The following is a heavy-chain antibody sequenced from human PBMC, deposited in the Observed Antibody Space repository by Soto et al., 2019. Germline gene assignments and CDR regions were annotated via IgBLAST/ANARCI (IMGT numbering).Heavy chain of an antibody. CDR3: GSSMGLGDLLSY. CDR1: GGTFSSYS. Sequence: PSVKVSCKATGGTFSSYSITWVRQAPGQGLEWMGRIIPILNIVNNAQKFQGRVTITADKSTNTAYMELSSLRSEDTADYYCGSSMGLGDLLSYWGQGTLVTVSS. V-gene: IGHV1-69*02. D-gene: IGHD3-10*01. CDR2: IIPILNIV. J-gene: IGHJ4*02.